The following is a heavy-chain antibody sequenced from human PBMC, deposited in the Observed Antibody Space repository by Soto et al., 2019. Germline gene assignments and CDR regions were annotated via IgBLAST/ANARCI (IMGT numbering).Heavy chain of an antibody. Sequence: GASVKVSCKASGYTFTGYYMHWVRQAPGQGLEWMGWINPNSGGTNYAQKFQGWVTMTRDTSTSTVYMELSSLRSEDTAVYYCARETMATHPPWFDYWGQGTLVTVSS. V-gene: IGHV1-2*04. CDR3: ARETMATHPPWFDY. CDR2: INPNSGGT. D-gene: IGHD5-12*01. J-gene: IGHJ4*02. CDR1: GYTFTGYY.